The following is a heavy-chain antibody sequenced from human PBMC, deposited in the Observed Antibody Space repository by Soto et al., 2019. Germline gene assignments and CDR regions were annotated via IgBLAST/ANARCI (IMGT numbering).Heavy chain of an antibody. CDR1: GGTFSSYA. J-gene: IGHJ6*02. CDR2: IIPIFGTA. V-gene: IGHV1-69*01. D-gene: IGHD5-12*01. CDR3: ARPHGYNGPTRIYYYCGMDV. Sequence: QVQLVQSGAEVKKPGSSVKVSCKASGGTFSSYAISWVRQAPGQGLEWMGGIIPIFGTANYAQKFQGRVTITADESPSTAYMELSSLRSEDKAVYYCARPHGYNGPTRIYYYCGMDVWCQGTTVTVSS.